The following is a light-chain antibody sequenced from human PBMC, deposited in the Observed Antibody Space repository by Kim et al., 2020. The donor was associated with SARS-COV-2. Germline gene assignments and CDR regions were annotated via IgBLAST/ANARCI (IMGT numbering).Light chain of an antibody. V-gene: IGLV3-21*04. CDR1: NIGSKS. CDR2: YDS. Sequence: SSELTQPPSVSVAPGKTASISCGGNNIGSKSVHWCQQKPGQAPVLVISYDSDRPSGIPERFSGSNSGNTATLTIRRVEAGDEADYYCQVWDSTIDHRVVFGGGTQLTVL. J-gene: IGLJ3*02. CDR3: QVWDSTIDHRVV.